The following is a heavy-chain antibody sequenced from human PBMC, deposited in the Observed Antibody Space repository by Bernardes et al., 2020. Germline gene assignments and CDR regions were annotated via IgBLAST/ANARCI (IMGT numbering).Heavy chain of an antibody. D-gene: IGHD2-15*01. V-gene: IGHV3-53*01. Sequence: GGSLRLSCAASGLSVSNDYRSWVRQAPGKGLEWVATLYRGGATYYADSVKGRFIISRDNSRNTLFLQMNGLRAADTAVYYCARYGGNSAGFAYWGRGSLVTVSS. J-gene: IGHJ4*02. CDR3: ARYGGNSAGFAY. CDR2: LYRGGAT. CDR1: GLSVSNDY.